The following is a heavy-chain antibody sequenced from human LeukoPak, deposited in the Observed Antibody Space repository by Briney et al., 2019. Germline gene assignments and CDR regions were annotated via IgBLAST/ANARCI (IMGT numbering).Heavy chain of an antibody. CDR3: AKVPRYFAEDIYMDV. Sequence: GGSLRLSCAASGFTFSSYRMNWVRQAPGKGLEWVSSISSSSSYIYYADSVKGRFTISRDNAKNSLFLHMNSLRAEDTAVYYCAKVPRYFAEDIYMDVWGKGTTVTISS. V-gene: IGHV3-21*04. CDR2: ISSSSSYI. CDR1: GFTFSSYR. D-gene: IGHD3-9*01. J-gene: IGHJ6*03.